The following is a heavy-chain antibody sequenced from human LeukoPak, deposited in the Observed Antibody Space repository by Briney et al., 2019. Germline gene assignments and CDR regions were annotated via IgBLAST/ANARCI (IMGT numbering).Heavy chain of an antibody. Sequence: PGRSLRLSCAASGFTFDDYAMHWVRQAPGKGLEWVSAISGSGGSTYYADSVKGRFTISRDNSKNTLYLQMNSLRAEDTAVYYCAKDDGIAVAGQLDYWGQGTLVTVSS. D-gene: IGHD6-19*01. CDR3: AKDDGIAVAGQLDY. CDR1: GFTFDDYA. J-gene: IGHJ4*02. V-gene: IGHV3-23*01. CDR2: ISGSGGST.